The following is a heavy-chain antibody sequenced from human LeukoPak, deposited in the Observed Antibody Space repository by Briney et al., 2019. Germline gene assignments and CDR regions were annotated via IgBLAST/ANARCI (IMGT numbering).Heavy chain of an antibody. V-gene: IGHV1-2*02. J-gene: IGHJ4*02. CDR2: INPNSGGT. D-gene: IGHD3-22*01. Sequence: ASVKVSCKASGYTFTGYYMHWVRQAPGQGLEWMGWINPNSGGTNYAQKFQGRVTMTRDTSISTAYMELSRLRSDDTAVYYCARIYYYDSSGYYNLPSDYWGQGTLVTVSS. CDR3: ARIYYYDSSGYYNLPSDY. CDR1: GYTFTGYY.